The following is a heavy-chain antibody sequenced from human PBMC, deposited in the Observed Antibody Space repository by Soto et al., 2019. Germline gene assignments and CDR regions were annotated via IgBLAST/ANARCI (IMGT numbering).Heavy chain of an antibody. CDR2: ISWNSGSI. D-gene: IGHD4-17*01. Sequence: ALRLSCAASGFTFDDYAMHWVRQAPGKGLEWVSGISWNSGSIGYADSVKGRFTISRDNAKNSLYLQMNSLRAEDTALYYCAKDMSGDYFTYYFDYWGQGTLVTVSS. V-gene: IGHV3-9*01. CDR1: GFTFDDYA. J-gene: IGHJ4*02. CDR3: AKDMSGDYFTYYFDY.